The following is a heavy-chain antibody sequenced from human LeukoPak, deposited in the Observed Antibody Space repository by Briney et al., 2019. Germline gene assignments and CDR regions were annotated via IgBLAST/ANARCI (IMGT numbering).Heavy chain of an antibody. V-gene: IGHV4-4*07. J-gene: IGHJ4*02. Sequence: SGTLSLTCTVSGGSLSSYHWNWIRQPAGMGLEWIGHISPSGNTNYNPSLKSRVTISVDKSKNQFSLKLTSVTAADTAVYYCARHYCTSPSCYLYYFDYWGQGTLVTVFS. D-gene: IGHD2-2*01. CDR3: ARHYCTSPSCYLYYFDY. CDR2: ISPSGNT. CDR1: GGSLSSYH.